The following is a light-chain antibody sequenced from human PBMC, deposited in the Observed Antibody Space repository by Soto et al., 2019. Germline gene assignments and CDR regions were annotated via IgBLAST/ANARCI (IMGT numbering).Light chain of an antibody. CDR1: TGAVTSGYY. CDR2: NTN. CDR3: LLYYGGQLGV. J-gene: IGLJ2*01. Sequence: QAVVTQEPSLTVSPGGTVTLTCATSTGAVTSGYYPNWFQQKPGQAPRALIYNTNKKYSWTAARFSGSLLGGKAALTLSGVQPEDEADYYCLLYYGGQLGVFGGGTKLTVL. V-gene: IGLV7-43*01.